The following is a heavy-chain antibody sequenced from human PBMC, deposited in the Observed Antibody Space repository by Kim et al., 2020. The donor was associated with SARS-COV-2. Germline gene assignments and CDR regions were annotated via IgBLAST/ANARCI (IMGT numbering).Heavy chain of an antibody. Sequence: SETLSLTCTVSGGSISSGGYYWSWIRQHPGKGLEWIGYIYYSGSTYYNPSLKSRVTISVDTSKNQFSLKLSSVTAADTAVYYCARATREYYYGSGSPLIRYYYGMDVWGQGTTVTVSS. V-gene: IGHV4-31*03. CDR2: IYYSGST. CDR1: GGSISSGGYY. CDR3: ARATREYYYGSGSPLIRYYYGMDV. J-gene: IGHJ6*02. D-gene: IGHD3-10*01.